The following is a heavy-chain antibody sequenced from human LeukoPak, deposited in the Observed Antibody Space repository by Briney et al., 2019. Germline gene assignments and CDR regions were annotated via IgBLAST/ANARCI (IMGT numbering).Heavy chain of an antibody. CDR3: TTRAVTTNDY. Sequence: GGSLRLSCAASGFTFNNAWMNWVRQTPRKGLEWVGRIQTTREGGTTDCAAPMRGRFTISRDDSRNTIYLQMDSLKTEDTAVYYCTTRAVTTNDYWGQGALVTVSS. D-gene: IGHD4-17*01. V-gene: IGHV3-15*01. J-gene: IGHJ4*02. CDR1: GFTFNNAW. CDR2: IQTTREGGTT.